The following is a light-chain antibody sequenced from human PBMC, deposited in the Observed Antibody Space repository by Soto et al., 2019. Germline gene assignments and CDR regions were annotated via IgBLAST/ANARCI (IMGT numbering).Light chain of an antibody. Sequence: QSALPQPASVCGSPGQSITISCTGTSSDVGGYNYVSWYQQHPGKAPKLMIYDVSNRPSGVSNRFSGSKSGNTASLTISGLQAEDEADYYCSSYTSSSTPLYVFGTGTKVTVL. CDR3: SSYTSSSTPLYV. CDR1: SSDVGGYNY. V-gene: IGLV2-14*01. CDR2: DVS. J-gene: IGLJ1*01.